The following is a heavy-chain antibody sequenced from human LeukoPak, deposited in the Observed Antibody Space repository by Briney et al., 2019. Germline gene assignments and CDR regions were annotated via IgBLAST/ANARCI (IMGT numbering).Heavy chain of an antibody. CDR3: ARADYDSSGWIRGFDY. Sequence: ASVKVSCKSSGYTFTSYNINWVRQAPGQGLEWMGWISAYSGSTVYAQNLQGRVTMTTDTSTSTACMELRSLGSEDTAVYYCARADYDSSGWIRGFDYWGQGTLVTVSS. D-gene: IGHD3-22*01. V-gene: IGHV1-18*01. J-gene: IGHJ4*02. CDR1: GYTFTSYN. CDR2: ISAYSGST.